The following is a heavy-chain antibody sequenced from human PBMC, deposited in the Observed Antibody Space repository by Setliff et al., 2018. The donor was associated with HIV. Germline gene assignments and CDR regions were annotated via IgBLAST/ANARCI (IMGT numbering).Heavy chain of an antibody. CDR2: ISPYNGNT. CDR3: ARVRERIGVTGTDDAFDI. D-gene: IGHD3-3*01. Sequence: VKVSCKAAGYSFHSYGLSWVRLAPGQGLEWMGWISPYNGNTNYAQRFQGRLTMTTDTSTITAYMELRSLRSDDTAVHYCARVRERIGVTGTDDAFDIWGQGTAVTV. CDR1: GYSFHSYG. J-gene: IGHJ3*02. V-gene: IGHV1-18*01.